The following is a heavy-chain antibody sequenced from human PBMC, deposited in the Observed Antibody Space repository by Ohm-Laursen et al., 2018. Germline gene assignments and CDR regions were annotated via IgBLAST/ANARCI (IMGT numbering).Heavy chain of an antibody. J-gene: IGHJ4*02. Sequence: GSLRLSCTASGFRFSDYYMSWIRQAPGKGLEWVSYISNSGSSIYYADSVKGRFTISRDNAKKSLYLQMNSLRAEDTAVYYCARVRGSYAFDYGGQGTLVTVSS. D-gene: IGHD1-26*01. CDR1: GFRFSDYY. V-gene: IGHV3-11*01. CDR3: ARVRGSYAFDY. CDR2: ISNSGSSI.